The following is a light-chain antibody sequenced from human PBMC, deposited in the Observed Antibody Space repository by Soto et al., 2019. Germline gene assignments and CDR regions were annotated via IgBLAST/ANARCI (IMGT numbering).Light chain of an antibody. V-gene: IGKV3-15*01. J-gene: IGKJ1*01. CDR2: GAS. CDR3: QQYNNWPPWT. CDR1: QSVSSY. Sequence: EIVLTQSPATLSLSPGERATLSCRASQSVSSYFAWYQQKPGQAPRLLIYGASTRATGIPARFSGSGSGTDFTLTISSLQSEDFAVYYCQQYNNWPPWTFGQGTKVDIK.